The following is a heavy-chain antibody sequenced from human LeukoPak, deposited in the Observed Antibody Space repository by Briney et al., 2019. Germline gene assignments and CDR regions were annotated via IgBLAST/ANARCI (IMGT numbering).Heavy chain of an antibody. CDR2: IYHSGSA. CDR1: GYSISSGYY. D-gene: IGHD3-10*01. Sequence: PSETLSLTCTVSGYSISSGYYWAWIRQPPGKGLEWIGNIYHSGSAYYNPSLKTRVTISVDTSKNQFSLKLSSVTAADTAVYYCARADYYGSGSLIVDYWGQGTLVTVSS. CDR3: ARADYYGSGSLIVDY. J-gene: IGHJ4*02. V-gene: IGHV4-38-2*02.